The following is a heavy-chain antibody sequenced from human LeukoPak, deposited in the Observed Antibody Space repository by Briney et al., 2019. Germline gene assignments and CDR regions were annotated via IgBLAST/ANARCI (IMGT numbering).Heavy chain of an antibody. CDR1: GYTFTSYY. J-gene: IGHJ4*02. Sequence: ASVKVSCKASGYTFTSYYIHWVRQAPGQGLEWMGLINPNGDSTDYAQKFQGGVTMTRDTSTSTVYMELSSLRSEDAAVYYCARAAGDTYGYRYYFDSWGQGTLATVSS. V-gene: IGHV1-46*01. CDR2: INPNGDST. D-gene: IGHD5-18*01. CDR3: ARAAGDTYGYRYYFDS.